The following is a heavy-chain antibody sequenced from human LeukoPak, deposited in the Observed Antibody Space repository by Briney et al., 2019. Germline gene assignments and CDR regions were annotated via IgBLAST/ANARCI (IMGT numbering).Heavy chain of an antibody. D-gene: IGHD3-3*01. J-gene: IGHJ4*02. CDR3: ARDLSFWSGYLLPDFDY. Sequence: GGSLRLSCAASGFTFSSYCMNWVRQAPGKGLEWVSSISCSSYIYYADSVKGRFTNSRDNAKSSLYLQMSSLRAEDTAVYYCARDLSFWSGYLLPDFDYWGQGTLVTVSS. V-gene: IGHV3-21*01. CDR1: GFTFSSYC. CDR2: ISCSSYI.